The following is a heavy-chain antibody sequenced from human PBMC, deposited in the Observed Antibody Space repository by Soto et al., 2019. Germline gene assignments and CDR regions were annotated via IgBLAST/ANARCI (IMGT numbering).Heavy chain of an antibody. J-gene: IGHJ6*02. CDR3: ARGRVAGTNYYYGMDV. D-gene: IGHD6-19*01. V-gene: IGHV3-30-3*01. CDR1: GFTFSSYA. CDR2: ISYDGSNK. Sequence: QVQLVESGGGVVQPGRSLRLSCAASGFTFSSYAMHWVRQAPGKGLEWVAVISYDGSNKYYADSVKGRFTISRDNSKNSRDLQMNSLSAEDTAVYYCARGRVAGTNYYYGMDVWGQGTTVTVSS.